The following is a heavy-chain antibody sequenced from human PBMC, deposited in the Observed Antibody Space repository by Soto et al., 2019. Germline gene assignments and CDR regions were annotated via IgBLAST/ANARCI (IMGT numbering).Heavy chain of an antibody. J-gene: IGHJ3*02. CDR2: ISGSGGST. CDR3: ASSITGTTGDAFDI. D-gene: IGHD1-7*01. Sequence: RGSLRLSCAASGFTFSRYAMSWVRQAPGKGLEWVSAISGSGGSTYYADSVKGRFTIPRDNSKNTLYLQMNSLRAEDTAVYYCASSITGTTGDAFDIWGQGTMVTVSS. CDR1: GFTFSRYA. V-gene: IGHV3-23*01.